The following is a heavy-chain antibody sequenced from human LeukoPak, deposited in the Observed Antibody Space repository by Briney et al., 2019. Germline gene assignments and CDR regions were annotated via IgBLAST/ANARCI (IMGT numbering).Heavy chain of an antibody. CDR1: GGTFSSYA. Sequence: SVKVSCKASGGTFSSYAISWVRQAPGQGLEWMGGIIPMFGSANYTQKFRGRVTMTRITAISTAYMELRSLRSDDTAVYYCARALGYCSGGSCYDYWGQGTLVTVSS. D-gene: IGHD2-15*01. CDR2: IIPMFGSA. J-gene: IGHJ4*02. V-gene: IGHV1-69*05. CDR3: ARALGYCSGGSCYDY.